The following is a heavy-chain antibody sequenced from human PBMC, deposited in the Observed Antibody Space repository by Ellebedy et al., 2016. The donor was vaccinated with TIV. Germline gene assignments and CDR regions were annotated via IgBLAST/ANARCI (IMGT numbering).Heavy chain of an antibody. CDR1: GFTFSSYA. CDR3: ARDCGRSCLRFDAFDI. D-gene: IGHD1-26*01. V-gene: IGHV3-30-3*01. Sequence: GGSLRLSXAASGFTFSSYAMHWVRQAPGKGLEWVAVISYDGSNKYYADSVKGRFTISRDNAKNSLYLQMNSLRAEDTAVYYCARDCGRSCLRFDAFDIWGQGTMVTVSS. CDR2: ISYDGSNK. J-gene: IGHJ3*02.